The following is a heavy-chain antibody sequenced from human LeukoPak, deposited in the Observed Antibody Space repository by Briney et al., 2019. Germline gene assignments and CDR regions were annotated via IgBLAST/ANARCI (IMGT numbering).Heavy chain of an antibody. J-gene: IGHJ4*02. D-gene: IGHD6-13*01. CDR3: ASGTRPWYFLEF. Sequence: PGGSLRLSCAASGLTVSSNYMTWVRQAPGKGLEWVSLLYSGGTSYYADSLKGRLTISRDISKNTVYLQMNSLRPEDTAVYYCASGTRPWYFLEFWGQGTLVTVSS. CDR2: LYSGGTS. CDR1: GLTVSSNY. V-gene: IGHV3-66*02.